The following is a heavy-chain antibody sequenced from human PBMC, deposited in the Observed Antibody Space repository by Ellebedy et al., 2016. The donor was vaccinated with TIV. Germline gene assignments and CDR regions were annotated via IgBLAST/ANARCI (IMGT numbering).Heavy chain of an antibody. CDR3: ATFNQYYTYLGV. J-gene: IGHJ6*03. Sequence: SETLSLXCTVSGDSISSSSDYWVWIRQPPGKGLEWIGTISNRDRTDYNPSLKSRVFILVDASKNQFFLKLISVTAADTAVYYCATFNQYYTYLGVWGKGTTVTVSS. CDR2: ISNRDRT. D-gene: IGHD1-14*01. V-gene: IGHV4-39*01. CDR1: GDSISSSSDY.